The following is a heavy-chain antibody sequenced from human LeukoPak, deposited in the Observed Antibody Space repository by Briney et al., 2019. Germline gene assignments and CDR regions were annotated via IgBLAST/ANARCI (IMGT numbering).Heavy chain of an antibody. D-gene: IGHD3-10*01. CDR1: GFTFSSYG. V-gene: IGHV3-30*03. Sequence: GGSLRLSCAASGFTFSSYGMHWVRQAPGKGLEWVAVISYDGSNKYYADSVKGRFTISRDNSKNTLYLQMNSLRAEDTAVYYCATSIYGSGSCYRDWGQGTLVTVSS. CDR3: ATSIYGSGSCYRD. J-gene: IGHJ4*02. CDR2: ISYDGSNK.